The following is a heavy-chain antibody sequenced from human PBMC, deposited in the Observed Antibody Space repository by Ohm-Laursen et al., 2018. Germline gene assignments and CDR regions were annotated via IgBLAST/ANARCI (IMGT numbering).Heavy chain of an antibody. V-gene: IGHV4-59*12. CDR2: IYYRGNT. CDR3: ARDYGGYRVVFDY. Sequence: SETLSLTCIVSGGSLSDYYWSWIRQPPGQGLQWIGYIYYRGNTKYNPSLKSRVTISVDTSKNQFSLKLTYVTAADTAVYYCARDYGGYRVVFDYWGQGTLVTVSS. D-gene: IGHD4-23*01. CDR1: GGSLSDYY. J-gene: IGHJ4*02.